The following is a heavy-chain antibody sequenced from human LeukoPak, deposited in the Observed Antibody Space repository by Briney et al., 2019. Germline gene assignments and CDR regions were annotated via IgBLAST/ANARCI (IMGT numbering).Heavy chain of an antibody. D-gene: IGHD3-3*01. CDR3: TTKFGGVVITVY. CDR1: GFTFSNAW. J-gene: IGHJ4*02. CDR2: IKSKTDGGTT. V-gene: IGHV3-15*07. Sequence: GGSLRLSCAASGFTFSNAWMNWVRQAPGKGLEWVGRIKSKTDGGTTDYAAPVKGRFTISRDDSKNTLYLQMNSLKIEDTAVYYCTTKFGGVVITVYWGQGTLVTVSS.